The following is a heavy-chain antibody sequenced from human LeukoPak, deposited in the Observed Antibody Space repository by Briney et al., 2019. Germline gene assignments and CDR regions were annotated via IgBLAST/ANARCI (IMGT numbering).Heavy chain of an antibody. CDR1: GYTFTGYY. CDR3: VRANENYFDY. D-gene: IGHD1-1*01. J-gene: IGHJ4*02. V-gene: IGHV1-2*02. CDR2: IIPNNGGT. Sequence: GASVKVSCKTSGYTFTGYYMHWVRQAPGQGLEWMGWIIPNNGGTNYAQKFQGRVTMTRDTSISTAFMELSRLRSDDTAIYYCVRANENYFDYWGQGTLVTVSS.